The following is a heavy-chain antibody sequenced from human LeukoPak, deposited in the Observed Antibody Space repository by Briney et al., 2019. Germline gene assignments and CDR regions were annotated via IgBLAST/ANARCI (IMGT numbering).Heavy chain of an antibody. Sequence: GGSLRLSCAASGFSFSSYDMNWVRQAPGKGLEWVSSISSSSSYIYYADSVKGRFTISRDNSKNSLFLQMNSLRAEDTAVYYCAKLTTVTTGDYWGQGTLVTVSS. CDR2: ISSSSSYI. CDR3: AKLTTVTTGDY. CDR1: GFSFSSYD. V-gene: IGHV3-21*04. D-gene: IGHD4-17*01. J-gene: IGHJ4*02.